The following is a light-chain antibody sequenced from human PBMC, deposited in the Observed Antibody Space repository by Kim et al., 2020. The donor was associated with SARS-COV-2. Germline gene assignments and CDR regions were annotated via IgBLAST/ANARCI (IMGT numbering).Light chain of an antibody. CDR2: AAS. CDR1: QGIATR. Sequence: SASVGDRVTITCRASQGIATRLAWYQQKPGRAPNLLISAASTVQSGVPPRFSGSGSGTDFTLTISSLQPEDSATYYCQQADSFPYTFGQGTKLEI. V-gene: IGKV1-12*01. J-gene: IGKJ2*01. CDR3: QQADSFPYT.